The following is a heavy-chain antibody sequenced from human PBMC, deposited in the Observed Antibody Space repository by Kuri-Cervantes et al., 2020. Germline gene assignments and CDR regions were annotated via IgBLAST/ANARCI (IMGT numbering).Heavy chain of an antibody. CDR1: GFTFSSYS. CDR2: ISYDGSNK. J-gene: IGHJ4*02. D-gene: IGHD1-26*01. Sequence: GGSLRLSCAASGFTFSSYSMNWVRQAPGKGLEWVAVISYDGSNKYYADSVKGRFTISRDNSKNTVHLQMNSLRADDTAIYYCVKYSGIYGANFDYWGQGTLVTVSS. CDR3: VKYSGIYGANFDY. V-gene: IGHV3-30*18.